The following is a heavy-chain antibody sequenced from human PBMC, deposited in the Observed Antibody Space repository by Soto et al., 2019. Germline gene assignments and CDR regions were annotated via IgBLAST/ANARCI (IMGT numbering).Heavy chain of an antibody. CDR2: IYYSGST. J-gene: IGHJ6*02. CDR3: ARGPYCSSTSCYAKNYYYYYGMDV. CDR1: GGSISSYY. V-gene: IGHV4-59*01. D-gene: IGHD2-2*01. Sequence: SETLSLTCTVSGGSISSYYWSWIRQPPGKGLEWIGYIYYSGSTNYNPSLKSRVTISVDTSKNQFSLKLSSVTAADTAVYYCARGPYCSSTSCYAKNYYYYYGMDVWGQGTTVTVSS.